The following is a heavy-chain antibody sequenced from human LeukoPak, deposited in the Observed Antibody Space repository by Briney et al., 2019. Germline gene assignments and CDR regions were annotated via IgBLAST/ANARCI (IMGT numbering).Heavy chain of an antibody. CDR1: GLTFSNAW. CDR3: TAELYDFWSGYNAFDI. CDR2: IKSKADGGTT. Sequence: PGGSLRLSRAASGLTFSNAWISWGRQAPGKGLEWVGRIKSKADGGTTDYSAPVKGRFTISRDDSKTTLYLQMNSLKTEDTAVYYCTAELYDFWSGYNAFDIWGQGTMVTVSS. V-gene: IGHV3-15*01. J-gene: IGHJ3*02. D-gene: IGHD3-3*01.